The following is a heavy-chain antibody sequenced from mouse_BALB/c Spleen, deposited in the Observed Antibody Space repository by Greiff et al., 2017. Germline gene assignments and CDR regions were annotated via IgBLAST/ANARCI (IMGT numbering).Heavy chain of an antibody. V-gene: IGHV1S126*01. Sequence: LVESGPQLVRPGASVKISCKASGYSFTSYWMHWVKQRPGQGLEWIGMIDPSDSETRLNQKFKDKATLTVDKSSSTAYMQLSSPTSEDSAVYYCARGGIKLTAIFAYWGQGTLVTVSA. D-gene: IGHD4-1*01. CDR3: ARGGIKLTAIFAY. CDR2: IDPSDSET. CDR1: GYSFTSYW. J-gene: IGHJ3*01.